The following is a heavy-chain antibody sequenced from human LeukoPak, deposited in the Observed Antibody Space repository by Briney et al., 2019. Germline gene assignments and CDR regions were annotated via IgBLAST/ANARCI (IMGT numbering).Heavy chain of an antibody. Sequence: GRSLRLSCAASGFTFSSYGVHWVRQAPGKGLEWVAVISYDGSNKYYADSVKGRFTISRDNSKNTLYLQMNSLRAEDTAVYYCANHPNGDIVATMTWGQGTLVTVSS. CDR1: GFTFSSYG. D-gene: IGHD5-12*01. V-gene: IGHV3-30*18. J-gene: IGHJ5*02. CDR3: ANHPNGDIVATMT. CDR2: ISYDGSNK.